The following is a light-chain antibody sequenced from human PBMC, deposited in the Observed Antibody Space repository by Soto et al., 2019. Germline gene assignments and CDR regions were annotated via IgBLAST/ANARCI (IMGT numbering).Light chain of an antibody. V-gene: IGKV3-11*01. CDR1: QSVSSY. CDR3: QQRSNWSPTLT. CDR2: DAS. Sequence: IVLTQSPATLSLSPGERATLSCRASQSVSSYLAWYQQKPGQAPRLLIYDASNRATGIPARFSGSGSGTDFTLTISSLEPEDFAVYYCQQRSNWSPTLTFGGGTKVDIK. J-gene: IGKJ4*01.